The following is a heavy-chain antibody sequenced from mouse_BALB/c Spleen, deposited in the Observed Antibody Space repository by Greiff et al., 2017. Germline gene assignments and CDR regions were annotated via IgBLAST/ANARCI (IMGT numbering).Heavy chain of an antibody. CDR1: GFTFSSFG. CDR3: AENYGYVGWFAY. V-gene: IGHV5-17*02. D-gene: IGHD2-2*01. Sequence: EVQGVESGGGLVQPGGSRKLSCAASGFTFSSFGMHWVRQAPEKGLEWVAYISSGSSTIYYADTVKGRFTISRDNPKNTLFLQMTSLRSEDTAMYYGAENYGYVGWFAYWGQGTLVTVSA. CDR2: ISSGSSTI. J-gene: IGHJ3*01.